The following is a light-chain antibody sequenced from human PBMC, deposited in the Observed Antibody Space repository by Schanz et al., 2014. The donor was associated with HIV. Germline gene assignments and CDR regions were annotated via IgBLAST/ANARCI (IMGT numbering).Light chain of an antibody. CDR2: AAS. J-gene: IGKJ4*01. V-gene: IGKV1-27*01. CDR1: QSITTW. CDR3: QKYNSAPLT. Sequence: DIQMTQSPSTLSASVGDRVTIPCRASQSITTWLAWYQQKPGKVPKLLSYAASTLQSGVPSRFSGSGSGTDFTLTISRLQPEDVATYYCQKYNSAPLTFGGGTKVQI.